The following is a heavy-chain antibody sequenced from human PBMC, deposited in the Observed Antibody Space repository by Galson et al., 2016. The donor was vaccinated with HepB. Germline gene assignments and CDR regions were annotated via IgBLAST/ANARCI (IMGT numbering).Heavy chain of an antibody. J-gene: IGHJ6*02. CDR1: GFSVSSYA. Sequence: SLRLSCAASGFSVSSYAMSWVRQAPGKGLEWVSTITGRGDSAYYADSVKGRFTISRDNSQNTLFLQMNSLRAEDTAIYYCAKHAEPYYCYAMDVWGQGTTVTVSS. D-gene: IGHD1-14*01. CDR2: ITGRGDSA. CDR3: AKHAEPYYCYAMDV. V-gene: IGHV3-23*01.